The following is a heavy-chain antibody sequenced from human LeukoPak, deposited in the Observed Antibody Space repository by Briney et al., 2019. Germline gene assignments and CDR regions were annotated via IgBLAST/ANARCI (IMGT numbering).Heavy chain of an antibody. V-gene: IGHV1-46*01. CDR2: VIPSGGIT. CDR3: ASCPAGYYMDV. J-gene: IGHJ6*03. Sequence: ASVKVSCKASGYPFTSYYIHWVRQAPGQGLEWMGIVIPSGGITAYSQNFQGRVTMTRNTSISTAYMELSSLRSEDTAVYYCASCPAGYYMDVWGKGTTVTVSS. CDR1: GYPFTSYY.